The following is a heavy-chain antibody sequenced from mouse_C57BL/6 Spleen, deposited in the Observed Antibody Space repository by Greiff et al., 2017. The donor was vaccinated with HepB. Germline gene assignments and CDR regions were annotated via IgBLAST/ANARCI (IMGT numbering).Heavy chain of an antibody. D-gene: IGHD2-4*01. CDR2: IYPGSGST. V-gene: IGHV1-55*01. CDR1: GYTFTSYW. Sequence: QVQLKESGAELVKPGASVKMSCKASGYTFTSYWITWVKQRPGQGLEWIGDIYPGSGSTNYNEKFKSKATLTVDTSSSTAYMQLSSLTSEDSAVYYCARFYDYEGYFDYWGQGTTLTVSS. CDR3: ARFYDYEGYFDY. J-gene: IGHJ2*01.